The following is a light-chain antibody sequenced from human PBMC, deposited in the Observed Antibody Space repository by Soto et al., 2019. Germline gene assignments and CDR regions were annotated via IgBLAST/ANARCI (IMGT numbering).Light chain of an antibody. Sequence: DIQMTQSPSTLSASVGDRVTITCRASQSISSWLAWYQQKPGKAPKLLIYDASSLESGVPSRFSGSGSGTEFTLTIRSLQPDDFATYYCQQYPAGTFGQGTKVEIK. CDR2: DAS. V-gene: IGKV1-5*01. J-gene: IGKJ1*01. CDR1: QSISSW. CDR3: QQYPAGT.